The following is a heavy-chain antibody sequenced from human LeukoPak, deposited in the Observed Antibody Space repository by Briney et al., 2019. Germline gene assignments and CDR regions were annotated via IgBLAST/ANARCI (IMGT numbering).Heavy chain of an antibody. V-gene: IGHV3-23*01. Sequence: PGGSLRLSCAASGFTFSSYAMSWARQAPGKGLEWVSAISGSGGSTYYADSVKGRFTISRDNSKNTLYLQMNSLRAEDTAVYYCAKDSLGVLASLDYWGHGTLVTVSS. CDR1: GFTFSSYA. J-gene: IGHJ4*01. D-gene: IGHD3-3*01. CDR2: ISGSGGST. CDR3: AKDSLGVLASLDY.